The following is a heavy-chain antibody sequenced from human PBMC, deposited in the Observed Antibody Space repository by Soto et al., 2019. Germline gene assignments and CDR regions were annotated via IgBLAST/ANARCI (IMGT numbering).Heavy chain of an antibody. CDR3: AHRQGGSGSYYNGNPQIYGMDV. D-gene: IGHD3-10*01. J-gene: IGHJ6*02. Sequence: QITLKESGPTLVKPTQTLTLTCTFSGFSLSTSGVGVGWIRQPPGKALEWLALIYWDDDKRYSPSLKSRLTITKDTSKNPVVLTMTNVDPVDTATYYCAHRQGGSGSYYNGNPQIYGMDVWGQGTTVTVSS. CDR2: IYWDDDK. CDR1: GFSLSTSGVG. V-gene: IGHV2-5*02.